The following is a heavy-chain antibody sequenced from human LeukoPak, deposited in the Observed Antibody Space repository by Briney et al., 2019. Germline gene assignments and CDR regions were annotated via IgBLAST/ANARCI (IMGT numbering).Heavy chain of an antibody. J-gene: IGHJ4*02. CDR1: GFTFSSYA. CDR2: ISGSGGST. D-gene: IGHD3-22*01. Sequence: GGSLRLSCAASGFTFSSYAMSWVRQAPGKGLEWVSAISGSGGSTYYADSVKGRFTISRDNSKNTLYLQMNSLRAEDTAVYYCAKDTRYYYDSSGYFVYWGQGTLVTVSS. CDR3: AKDTRYYYDSSGYFVY. V-gene: IGHV3-23*01.